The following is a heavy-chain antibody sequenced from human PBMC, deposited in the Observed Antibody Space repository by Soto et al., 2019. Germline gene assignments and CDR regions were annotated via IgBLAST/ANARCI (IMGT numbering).Heavy chain of an antibody. CDR3: ARDAIAMVRGTNNWFDP. D-gene: IGHD3-10*01. CDR2: ISGNGIST. Sequence: EVQLLESGGGLVQPGGSLRLSCAASGFTFSNHAMSWVRQAPGKGLEWVSAISGNGISTYYADSVRGRFTISRDNSKNTRYLQMNRLRADDTAVYYCARDAIAMVRGTNNWFDPWGQGTLVTVST. CDR1: GFTFSNHA. V-gene: IGHV3-23*01. J-gene: IGHJ5*02.